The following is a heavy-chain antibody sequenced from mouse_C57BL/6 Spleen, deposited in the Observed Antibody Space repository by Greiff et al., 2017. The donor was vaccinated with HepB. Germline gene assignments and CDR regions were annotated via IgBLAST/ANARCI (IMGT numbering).Heavy chain of an antibody. CDR1: GYTFTSYG. Sequence: VQVVESGAELARPGASVKLSCKASGYTFTSYGISWVKQRTGQGLEWIGEIYPRSGNTYYNEKFKGKATLTADKSSSTAYMELRSLTSEDSAVYFCARSFITTVVRVSYAMDYWGQGTSVTVSS. CDR2: IYPRSGNT. CDR3: ARSFITTVVRVSYAMDY. V-gene: IGHV1-81*01. J-gene: IGHJ4*01. D-gene: IGHD1-1*01.